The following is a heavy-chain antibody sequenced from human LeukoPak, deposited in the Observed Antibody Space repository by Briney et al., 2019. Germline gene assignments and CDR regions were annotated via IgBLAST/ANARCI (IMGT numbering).Heavy chain of an antibody. CDR2: IYYSGST. V-gene: IGHV4-31*03. D-gene: IGHD3-22*01. Sequence: SETLSLTCTVSGGSISSGGYYWSWIRQHPGKGLEWIGYIYYSGSTYYNPSLESRVTISVDTSKNQFSLKLSSVTAADTAVYYCARSAYDSSGYYNYWGQGTLVTVSS. J-gene: IGHJ4*02. CDR1: GGSISSGGYY. CDR3: ARSAYDSSGYYNY.